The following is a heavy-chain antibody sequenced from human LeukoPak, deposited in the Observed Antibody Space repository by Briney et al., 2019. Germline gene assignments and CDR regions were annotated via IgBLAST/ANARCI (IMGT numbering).Heavy chain of an antibody. CDR3: ARVRYSRYDQADY. CDR1: GYSFTSYW. Sequence: GESLKISCKGSGYSFTSYWIGWVRQMSGKGLEWMGIIDPGDSDTRYSPSLQGQVTISADKSISTAYLQWSSLKALDTGIYYCARVRYSRYDQADYWGQGTLVTVSS. J-gene: IGHJ4*02. V-gene: IGHV5-51*01. CDR2: IDPGDSDT. D-gene: IGHD5-12*01.